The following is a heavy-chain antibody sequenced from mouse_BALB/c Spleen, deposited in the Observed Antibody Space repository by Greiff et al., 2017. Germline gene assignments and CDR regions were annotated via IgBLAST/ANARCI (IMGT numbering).Heavy chain of an antibody. D-gene: IGHD4-1*01. CDR3: ARAELGTPFDY. CDR2: ISSGGSYT. V-gene: IGHV5-9-4*01. Sequence: DVKLVESGGGLVKPGGSLKLSCAASGFTFSSYAMSWVRQSPEKRLEWVAEISSGGSYTYYPDTVTGRFTISRDNAKNTLYLEMSSLRSEDTAMYYCARAELGTPFDYWGQGTTLTVSS. CDR1: GFTFSSYA. J-gene: IGHJ2*01.